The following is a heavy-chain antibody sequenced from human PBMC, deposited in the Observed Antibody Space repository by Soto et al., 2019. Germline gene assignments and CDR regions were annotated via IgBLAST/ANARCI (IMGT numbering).Heavy chain of an antibody. V-gene: IGHV1-18*01. J-gene: IGHJ4*02. Sequence: QVQLVQSGAEVKKHGASVKVSCKASGDTFASYGINWVRQAPGQGLEWMGWISINSGNTNYAQNFQGRVPMTTDTSPTTVFMELWSLRSDDTAVYYCAVVIGVGQGFEYWGQGTLVTGSS. CDR1: GDTFASYG. CDR3: AVVIGVGQGFEY. CDR2: ISINSGNT. D-gene: IGHD2-15*01.